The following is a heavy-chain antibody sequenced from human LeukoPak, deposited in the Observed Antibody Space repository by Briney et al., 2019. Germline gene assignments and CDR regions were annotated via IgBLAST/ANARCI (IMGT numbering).Heavy chain of an antibody. Sequence: PGGSLRLSCAASGFTFDDYAMHWVRQAPGKGLEWVSGISWNSGSIGYADSVKGRFTISRDNAKNSLYLQMNSLRAEDTAVYYCARGLYYYDSSGYYHEGVFDYWGQGTLVTVSS. CDR2: ISWNSGSI. V-gene: IGHV3-9*01. CDR1: GFTFDDYA. D-gene: IGHD3-22*01. J-gene: IGHJ4*02. CDR3: ARGLYYYDSSGYYHEGVFDY.